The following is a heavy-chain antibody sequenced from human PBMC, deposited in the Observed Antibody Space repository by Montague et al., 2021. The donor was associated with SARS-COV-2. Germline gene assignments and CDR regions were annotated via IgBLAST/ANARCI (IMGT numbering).Heavy chain of an antibody. Sequence: SLRLSCAASGFSFIGYPMSWVRQTPGKGLELVSALRGSDGATFYADSVNGRFTISRDTSKNTLFLQMISLRADDSALYYCAKGAFSYGINIMDSWGQGTLVTVSS. D-gene: IGHD2-21*01. CDR2: LRGSDGAT. CDR3: AKGAFSYGINIMDS. V-gene: IGHV3-23*01. CDR1: GFSFIGYP. J-gene: IGHJ4*02.